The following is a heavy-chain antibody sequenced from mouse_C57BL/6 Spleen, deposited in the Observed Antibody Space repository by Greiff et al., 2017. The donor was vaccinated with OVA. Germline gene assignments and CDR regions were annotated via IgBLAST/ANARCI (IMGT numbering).Heavy chain of an antibody. V-gene: IGHV1-55*01. CDR2: IYPGSGST. CDR3: ARRPSTVVGRDAMDY. CDR1: GYTFTSYW. D-gene: IGHD1-1*01. J-gene: IGHJ4*01. Sequence: QVQLKQPGAELVKPGASVKMSCKASGYTFTSYWITWVKQRPGQGLEWIGDIYPGSGSTNYNEKFKSKATLTVDTSSSTAYMQLSSLTSEDSAVYYCARRPSTVVGRDAMDYWGQGTSVTVSS.